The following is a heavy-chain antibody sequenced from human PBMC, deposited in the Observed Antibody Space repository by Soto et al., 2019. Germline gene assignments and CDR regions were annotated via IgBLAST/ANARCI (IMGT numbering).Heavy chain of an antibody. J-gene: IGHJ6*02. V-gene: IGHV3-33*01. CDR2: IWYDATNK. Sequence: LLESGGGVVQPGRSLRLSCAASGFSFSSYGMYWVRQAPGKGLEWEAIIWYDATNKYYVDSVKGRFTISRDNSKNTLYLQMNSLRAEDTAVYYCARDTRIYSSGWYNYYGMDVWGQGTTVTVSS. CDR3: ARDTRIYSSGWYNYYGMDV. CDR1: GFSFSSYG. D-gene: IGHD6-19*01.